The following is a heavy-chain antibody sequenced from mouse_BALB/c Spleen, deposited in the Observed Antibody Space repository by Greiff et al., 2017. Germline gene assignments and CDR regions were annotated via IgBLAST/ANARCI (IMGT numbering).Heavy chain of an antibody. CDR2: FYPGSGSI. V-gene: IGHV1-62-2*01. J-gene: IGHJ1*01. Sequence: VQLQESGAELVKPGASVKLSCKASGYTFTEYIIHWVKQRSGQGLEWIGWFYPGSGSIKYNEKFKDKATLTADKSSSTVYMELSRLTSEDSAVYFCARHEDYGNYVGSWYFDVWGAGTTVTVSS. CDR3: ARHEDYGNYVGSWYFDV. CDR1: GYTFTEYI. D-gene: IGHD2-1*01.